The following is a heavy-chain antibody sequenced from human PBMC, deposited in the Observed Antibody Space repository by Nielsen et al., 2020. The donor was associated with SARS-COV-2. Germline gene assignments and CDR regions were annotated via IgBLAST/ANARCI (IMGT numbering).Heavy chain of an antibody. V-gene: IGHV3-30-3*01. CDR1: GFTFSSYA. J-gene: IGHJ4*02. CDR2: ISYDGSNK. Sequence: GESLNISCAASGFTFSSYAMHWVRQAPGKGLEWVAVISYDGSNKYYADSVKGRFTISRDNSKNTLYLQMNSLRAEDTAVYYCARGVRSAPILLYWGQGTLVTVSS. CDR3: ARGVRSAPILLY. D-gene: IGHD3-9*01.